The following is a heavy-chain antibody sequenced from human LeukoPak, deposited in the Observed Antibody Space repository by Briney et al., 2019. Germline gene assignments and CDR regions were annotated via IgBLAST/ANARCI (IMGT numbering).Heavy chain of an antibody. CDR3: AKDTIFGVGNPFDP. D-gene: IGHD3-3*01. Sequence: PGGSLRLSCAASGFTFSSYGMHWVRQAPGKGLEWVAFIRYDGSNKYYVDSVKGRFTISRDNSKNTLYLQMNSLRAEDTAVYYCAKDTIFGVGNPFDPWGQGTLVTVSS. CDR1: GFTFSSYG. V-gene: IGHV3-30*02. J-gene: IGHJ5*02. CDR2: IRYDGSNK.